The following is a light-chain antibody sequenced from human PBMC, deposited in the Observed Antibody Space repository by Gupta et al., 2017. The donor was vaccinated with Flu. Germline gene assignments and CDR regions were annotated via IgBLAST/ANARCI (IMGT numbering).Light chain of an antibody. V-gene: IGLV2-14*01. CDR1: SSDVDSYNY. Sequence: TISCTGTSSDVDSYNYVSWYQQHPGKAPKLMIYEVTNRPSGVSNRFSGSKSGNAASLTISGLQAEDEADYYCNSYTSNSALYVFGTGTTVT. CDR2: EVT. CDR3: NSYTSNSALYV. J-gene: IGLJ1*01.